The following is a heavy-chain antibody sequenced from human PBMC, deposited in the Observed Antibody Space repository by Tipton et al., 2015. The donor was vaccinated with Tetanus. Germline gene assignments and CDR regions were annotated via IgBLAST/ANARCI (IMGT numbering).Heavy chain of an antibody. CDR2: LQSRGDT. Sequence: SLRLSCTASGCCFRSYEMNWGRQAPGKGLELVSVLQSRGDTYNADSVSRRFTISRDKSKNTLYLKINSMRAEDAAVYYCESHFDRSCPDYSCYFEYFQDWGQGTLVTVS. CDR3: ESHFDRSCPDYSCYFEYFQD. CDR1: GCCFRSYE. D-gene: IGHD3-9*01. V-gene: IGHV3-53*01. J-gene: IGHJ1*01.